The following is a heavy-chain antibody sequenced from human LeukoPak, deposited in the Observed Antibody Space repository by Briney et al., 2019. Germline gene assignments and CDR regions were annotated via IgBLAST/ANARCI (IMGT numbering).Heavy chain of an antibody. D-gene: IGHD3-3*01. J-gene: IGHJ3*02. Sequence: KPSETLSLTCTVSGGSIIRYYWSWIRQPAGKGLEWIGRIYTSGSTNYNPSLKSRVTISVDKSKNQFSLKLSSVTAADTAVYYCARGPVEDTIFGVVITDDAFDIWGQGTIVTVSS. CDR2: IYTSGST. V-gene: IGHV4-4*07. CDR3: ARGPVEDTIFGVVITDDAFDI. CDR1: GGSIIRYY.